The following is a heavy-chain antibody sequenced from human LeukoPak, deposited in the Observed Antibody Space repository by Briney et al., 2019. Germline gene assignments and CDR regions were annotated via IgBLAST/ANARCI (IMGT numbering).Heavy chain of an antibody. CDR3: ARDPRSGSYASINF. J-gene: IGHJ4*02. CDR1: GFTFDDYG. Sequence: PGGSSRDLCAASGFTFDDYGMSWVRQAPGKGLEWVSGINWNGGSTGYADSVKGRFTISRDNAKNSLYLQMNSLRAEDTALYYCARDPRSGSYASINFWGQGPLVTVSS. CDR2: INWNGGST. D-gene: IGHD1-26*01. V-gene: IGHV3-20*04.